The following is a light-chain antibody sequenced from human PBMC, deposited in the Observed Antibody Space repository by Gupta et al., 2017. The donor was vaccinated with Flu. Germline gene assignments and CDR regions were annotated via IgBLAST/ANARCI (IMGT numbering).Light chain of an antibody. Sequence: DIQMTQSPSSLSASVGDRVTITCRASQSISSYLNWYQQKPGKAPKLLIYAASRLQSGVPSRFSGSGSGTDFTLTSSRRQAEDFANYYWQQCYSTFTFGGGTKLEIK. CDR1: QSISSY. J-gene: IGKJ4*01. V-gene: IGKV1-39*01. CDR3: QQCYSTFT. CDR2: AAS.